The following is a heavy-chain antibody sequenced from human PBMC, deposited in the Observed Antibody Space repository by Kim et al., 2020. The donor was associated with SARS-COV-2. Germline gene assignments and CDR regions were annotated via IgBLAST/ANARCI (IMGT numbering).Heavy chain of an antibody. D-gene: IGHD3-10*01. CDR1: GFTFSSYS. V-gene: IGHV3-48*04. CDR3: ARMVLLWFGEREADAFDI. CDR2: ICSSSSTI. Sequence: GGSLRLSCAASGFTFSSYSMNWVRQAPGKGLEWVSYICSSSSTIYYADSVKGRFTISRDNAKNSLYLQMNSLRADDTAVYYCARMVLLWFGEREADAFDIWGQGTMVTDSS. J-gene: IGHJ3*02.